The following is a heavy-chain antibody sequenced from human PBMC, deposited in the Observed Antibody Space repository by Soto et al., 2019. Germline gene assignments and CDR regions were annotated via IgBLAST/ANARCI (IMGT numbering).Heavy chain of an antibody. J-gene: IGHJ4*02. CDR1: GFPFTNYA. D-gene: IGHD1-1*01. Sequence: EVQLLESGEGVVQPGESLKLACAASGFPFTNYAMSWVRQAPGKGLEWVSTTGGGIGPYYADSVKGRFTISRDNPRSTLYLEMNSLRAEDTAIYYCAKMPDGVNSNSPYCWGPGTLVTVSS. V-gene: IGHV3-23*01. CDR2: TGGGIGP. CDR3: AKMPDGVNSNSPYC.